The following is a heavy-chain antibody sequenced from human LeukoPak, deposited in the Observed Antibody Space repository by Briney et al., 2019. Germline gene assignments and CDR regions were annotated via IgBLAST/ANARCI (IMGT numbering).Heavy chain of an antibody. V-gene: IGHV1-69*05. CDR2: IIPIFGTA. D-gene: IGHD3-10*01. CDR3: ARSGGSGSYSYHFDY. J-gene: IGHJ4*02. Sequence: GASVKVSCKASGGSFSSYAISWVRQAPGQGLEWMGGIIPIFGTANYAQKFQGRVTITTDESTSTACMELSSLRSEDTAVYYCARSGGSGSYSYHFDYWGQGTLVTVSS. CDR1: GGSFSSYA.